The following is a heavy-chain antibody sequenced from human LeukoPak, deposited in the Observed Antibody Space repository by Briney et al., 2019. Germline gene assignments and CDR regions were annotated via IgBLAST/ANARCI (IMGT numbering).Heavy chain of an antibody. CDR3: ARGAGDYPGVY. CDR1: GFTFSHYW. V-gene: IGHV3-7*01. Sequence: GGSLRLSCAASGFTFSHYWMSWVRQAPGKGLEWVANIKQDGSEKYYVDSMKGRFTISRDNAKNSLYLQMNSLRAEDTAVYYCARGAGDYPGVYWGQGTLVTVSS. CDR2: IKQDGSEK. D-gene: IGHD4-17*01. J-gene: IGHJ4*02.